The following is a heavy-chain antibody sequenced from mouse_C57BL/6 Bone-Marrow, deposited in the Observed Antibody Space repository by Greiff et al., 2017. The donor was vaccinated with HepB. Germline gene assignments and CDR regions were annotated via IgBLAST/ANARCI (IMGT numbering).Heavy chain of an antibody. D-gene: IGHD1-1*01. CDR1: GFTFSDYG. CDR3: ARKGDYYGSSYWYFDV. J-gene: IGHJ1*03. Sequence: EVKLMESGGGLVQPGGSLKLSCAASGFTFSDYGMAWVRQAPRKGPEWVAFISNLAYSIYYADTVTGRFTISRENAKNTLYLEMRSLRSEDTAMYYCARKGDYYGSSYWYFDVWGTGTTVTVSS. V-gene: IGHV5-15*01. CDR2: ISNLAYSI.